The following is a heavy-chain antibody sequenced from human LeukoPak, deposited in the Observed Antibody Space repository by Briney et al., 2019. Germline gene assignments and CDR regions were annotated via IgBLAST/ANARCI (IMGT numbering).Heavy chain of an antibody. Sequence: SETLSLTCTVSGGSISSSSYYWGWIRQPPGKGLEWIGSIYYSGSTYYNPSLKSRVTISVDTSKNQFSLKLSSVTAAGTAVYYCAPYSSGWSALDYWGQGTLVTVSS. J-gene: IGHJ4*02. CDR1: GGSISSSSYY. CDR2: IYYSGST. CDR3: APYSSGWSALDY. V-gene: IGHV4-39*07. D-gene: IGHD6-19*01.